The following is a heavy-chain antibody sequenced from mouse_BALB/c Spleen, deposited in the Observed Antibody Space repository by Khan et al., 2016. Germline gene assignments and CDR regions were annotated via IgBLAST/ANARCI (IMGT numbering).Heavy chain of an antibody. CDR1: GYTFTSYW. V-gene: IGHV1-7*01. Sequence: QVQLQQSGAELAKPGASVKMSCKASGYTFTSYWMHWVKQRPGQGLEWIGYINPSTGYTEYNQKFKDKATLTADKSSSTAYMQLSSLTSEDSAVYYCARSITTGRDYWGQGTTLTVSS. D-gene: IGHD1-1*01. CDR3: ARSITTGRDY. CDR2: INPSTGYT. J-gene: IGHJ2*01.